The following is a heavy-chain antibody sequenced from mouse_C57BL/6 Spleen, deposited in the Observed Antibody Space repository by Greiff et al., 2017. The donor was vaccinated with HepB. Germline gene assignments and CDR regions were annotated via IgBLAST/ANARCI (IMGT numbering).Heavy chain of an antibody. Sequence: QVQLQQSGAELVKPGASVKLSCKASGYTFTSYWMHWVKQRPGQGLEWIGMIHPNSGSTNYNEKFKSKATLTVDKSSSTAYMQLSSLTSEDSAVYYCARSGYGSSYFDYWGQGTTLTVSS. CDR3: ARSGYGSSYFDY. J-gene: IGHJ2*01. CDR2: IHPNSGST. D-gene: IGHD1-1*01. CDR1: GYTFTSYW. V-gene: IGHV1-64*01.